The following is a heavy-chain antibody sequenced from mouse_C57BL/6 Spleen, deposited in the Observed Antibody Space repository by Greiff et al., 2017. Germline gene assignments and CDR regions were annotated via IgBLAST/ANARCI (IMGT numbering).Heavy chain of an antibody. CDR3: ARDRGAHYAMDY. J-gene: IGHJ4*01. D-gene: IGHD3-3*01. V-gene: IGHV5-16*01. Sequence: EVQLVESEGGLVQPGSSMKLSCTASGFTFSDYYMAWVRQVPEKGLEWVANINYDGSSTYYLDSLKSRFIISRDNAKNILYLQMSSLKSEDTATYYCARDRGAHYAMDYWGQGTSVTVSS. CDR1: GFTFSDYY. CDR2: INYDGSST.